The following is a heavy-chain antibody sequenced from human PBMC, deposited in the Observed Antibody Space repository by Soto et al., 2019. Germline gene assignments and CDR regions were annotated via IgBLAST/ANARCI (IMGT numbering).Heavy chain of an antibody. CDR3: ARDQATAGGGMDV. J-gene: IGHJ6*02. Sequence: EVQLVESGGGLVQPGGSLRLSCAASGFTVSSIYMNWVRQAPGKGLEWVSVIYTGGSTYYGDSLKGRFTISRDNSKNPLFLQMNNLRPEDTAVYYCARDQATAGGGMDVWGQGTTVTVSS. CDR2: IYTGGST. CDR1: GFTVSSIY. D-gene: IGHD6-13*01. V-gene: IGHV3-66*01.